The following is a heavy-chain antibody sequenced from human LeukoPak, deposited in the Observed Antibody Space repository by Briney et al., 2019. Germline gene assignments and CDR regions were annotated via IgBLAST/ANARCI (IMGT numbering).Heavy chain of an antibody. Sequence: ASVKVSCKAFGYTFTDYYIHWVRQAPGQGLEWMGWINHNSGGTKYVQKFQGRVTMTRDTSISTAYMELSRLRSDDTAVYYCASGSLASYFDHWGQGTLVTVSS. J-gene: IGHJ4*02. CDR2: INHNSGGT. V-gene: IGHV1-2*02. CDR1: GYTFTDYY. CDR3: ASGSLASYFDH. D-gene: IGHD3-16*01.